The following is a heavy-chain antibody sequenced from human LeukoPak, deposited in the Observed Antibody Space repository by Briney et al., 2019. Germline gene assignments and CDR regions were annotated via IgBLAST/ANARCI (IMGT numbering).Heavy chain of an antibody. D-gene: IGHD6-19*01. V-gene: IGHV3-21*01. CDR1: GFTFSSYS. CDR3: ARDFIAVAGTGD. CDR2: ISSSSSYI. J-gene: IGHJ4*02. Sequence: GGSLRLSCAASGFTFSSYSMNWVRQAPGKGLEWVSSISSSSSYIYCADSVKGRFTISRGNAKNSLYLQVNSLRAEDTAVYYCARDFIAVAGTGDWGQGTLVTVSS.